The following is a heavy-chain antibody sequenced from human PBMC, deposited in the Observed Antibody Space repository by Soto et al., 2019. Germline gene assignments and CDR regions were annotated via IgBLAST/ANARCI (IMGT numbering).Heavy chain of an antibody. V-gene: IGHV3-48*02. Sequence: GGSLRLSCAASGFTFSSYSMNWVRQAPGKGLEWVSYISSSSSTIYYADSVKGRFTISRDNAKNSLFLQMNSLRDEDTAVYYCARDQGSPSYYDFWSGQNSFYGMDVWGQGTTVTVSS. CDR2: ISSSSSTI. CDR1: GFTFSSYS. J-gene: IGHJ6*02. CDR3: ARDQGSPSYYDFWSGQNSFYGMDV. D-gene: IGHD3-3*01.